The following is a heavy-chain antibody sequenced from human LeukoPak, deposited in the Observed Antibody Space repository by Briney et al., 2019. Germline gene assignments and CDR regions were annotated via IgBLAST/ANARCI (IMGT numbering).Heavy chain of an antibody. CDR1: GFTFSSYS. CDR3: ARRLQLVFDY. V-gene: IGHV3-48*02. J-gene: IGHJ4*02. D-gene: IGHD6-13*01. Sequence: GGSLRLSCAASGFTFSSYSMTWVRQAPGKGLEWVSYISSSSSTIYYADPVKGRFTISRDNAKNSLYLQMNSLRDEDTAVYYCARRLQLVFDYWGQGTLVTVSS. CDR2: ISSSSSTI.